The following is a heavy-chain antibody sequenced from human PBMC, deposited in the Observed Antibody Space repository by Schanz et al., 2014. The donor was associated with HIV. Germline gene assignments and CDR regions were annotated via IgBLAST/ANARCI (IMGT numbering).Heavy chain of an antibody. CDR3: AREYYSRNWNWFDP. Sequence: VQVVESGGGLVKPGGSLRLSCAASGFTFRNFGMHWVRQAPGKGLEWVAVIWYDGTNIDYADSVKGRFTVSRDNSKNMLYLQMNSLRAEDTAVYYCAREYYSRNWNWFDPGGQGTLVTVSS. V-gene: IGHV3-33*01. CDR2: IWYDGTNI. CDR1: GFTFRNFG. J-gene: IGHJ5*02. D-gene: IGHD6-13*01.